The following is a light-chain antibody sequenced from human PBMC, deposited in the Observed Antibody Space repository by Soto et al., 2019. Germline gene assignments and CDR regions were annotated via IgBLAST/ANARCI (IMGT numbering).Light chain of an antibody. Sequence: DIQMTQSPSTLSASVGDTVTITCRASQRMSGLLACYQQKPGKAPKLLVYDASTLQSGVASRFSGSGSGTEFTLIISGLQPDDSATYYCQQYTNTNNPWMFGQGTKVDIK. CDR2: DAS. CDR3: QQYTNTNNPWM. J-gene: IGKJ1*01. V-gene: IGKV1-5*01. CDR1: QRMSGL.